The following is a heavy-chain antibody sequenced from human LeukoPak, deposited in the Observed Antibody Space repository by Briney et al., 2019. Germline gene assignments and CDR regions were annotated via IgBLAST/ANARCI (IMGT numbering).Heavy chain of an antibody. CDR2: IIPIFGTA. V-gene: IGHV1-69*13. Sequence: SVKVSCEASGYTFTAYYMHWVRQAPGQGLEWMGGIIPIFGTANYAQKFQGRVTITADESTSTAYMELSSLRSEDTAVYYCAREVRGFGEYYYGMDVWGQGTTVTVSS. J-gene: IGHJ6*02. D-gene: IGHD3-10*01. CDR3: AREVRGFGEYYYGMDV. CDR1: GYTFTAYY.